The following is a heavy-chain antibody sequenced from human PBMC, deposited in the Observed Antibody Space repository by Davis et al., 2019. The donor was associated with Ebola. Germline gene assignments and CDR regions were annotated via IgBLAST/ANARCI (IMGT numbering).Heavy chain of an antibody. J-gene: IGHJ5*02. Sequence: SETLSLTCTVSGGSISSYYWSWIRQPPGKGLEWIGYIYYSGSTNYNPSLKSRVTISVDTSKNQFSLKLNSVTTADTAVYYCARVPRYCSSTRCYWGWFDPWGQGTLVTVSS. CDR2: IYYSGST. CDR1: GGSISSYY. D-gene: IGHD2-2*01. CDR3: ARVPRYCSSTRCYWGWFDP. V-gene: IGHV4-59*01.